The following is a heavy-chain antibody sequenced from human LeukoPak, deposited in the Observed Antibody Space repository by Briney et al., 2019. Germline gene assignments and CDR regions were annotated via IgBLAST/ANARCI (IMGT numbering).Heavy chain of an antibody. CDR1: GDSITNYY. J-gene: IGHJ3*02. D-gene: IGHD5-18*01. V-gene: IGHV4-59*01. CDR3: ARSRSGYSYEHGAFEI. CDR2: IDYRGST. Sequence: SETLPLTCTVSGDSITNYYCSWIRQHPGTVLEWFAYIDYRGSTTYNPSLRSRITISVDTSTNQFSLKLTSVTAADTAVYYCARSRSGYSYEHGAFEIWGQGTMVTVSS.